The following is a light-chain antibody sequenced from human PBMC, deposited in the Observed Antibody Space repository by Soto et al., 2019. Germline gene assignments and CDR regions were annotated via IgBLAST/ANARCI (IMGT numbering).Light chain of an antibody. J-gene: IGKJ2*01. CDR3: QQYDNYYT. CDR1: QSISNW. CDR2: DAS. Sequence: DIQMTQSPSTLSASVGDRVTITCRASQSISNWLAWYQQKPGKAPKLLIYDASSLESGVPSRFSGSGSGREFTLTISSLHPDDAATYFCQQYDNYYTFGQGTKLQIK. V-gene: IGKV1-5*01.